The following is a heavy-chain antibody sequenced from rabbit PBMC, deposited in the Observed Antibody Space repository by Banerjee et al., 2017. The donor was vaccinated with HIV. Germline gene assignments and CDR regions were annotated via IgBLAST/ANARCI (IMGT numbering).Heavy chain of an antibody. CDR1: GFSFSSGYD. V-gene: IGHV1S40*01. CDR3: ARWDDWGGLNL. Sequence: QQLVESGGDLVKPGASLTLTCTASGFSFSSGYDMCWVRQAPGKGLEWIACIYADSSSETWYASWVNGRFAISKTSSSTVTLQMTSLTAADTATYFCARWDDWGGLNLWGQGTLVTVS. J-gene: IGHJ4*01. CDR2: IYADSSSET. D-gene: IGHD4-1*01.